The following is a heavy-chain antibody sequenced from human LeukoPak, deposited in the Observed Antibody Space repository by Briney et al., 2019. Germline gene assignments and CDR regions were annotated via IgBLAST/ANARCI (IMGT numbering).Heavy chain of an antibody. CDR2: INYSGTT. Sequence: SGTLSLTCAVSGGSISSSNWWSWVRQPPGKGLEWIGEINYSGTTNYNPSLKSRVTISVDTSKNQFSLKLSSVTAADTAVYYCARSRYCSSTSCYRATRFDYWGQGTLVTVSS. CDR3: ARSRYCSSTSCYRATRFDY. CDR1: GGSISSSNW. V-gene: IGHV4-4*02. D-gene: IGHD2-2*02. J-gene: IGHJ4*02.